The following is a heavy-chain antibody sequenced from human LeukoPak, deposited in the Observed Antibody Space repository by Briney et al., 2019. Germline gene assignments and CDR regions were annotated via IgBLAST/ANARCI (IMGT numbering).Heavy chain of an antibody. CDR1: DGSISSYY. CDR2: IYYSGST. V-gene: IGHV4-59*08. D-gene: IGHD1-26*01. J-gene: IGHJ4*02. CDR3: TRGGELMNF. Sequence: SETLSLTCTVSDGSISSYYWSWIRQPPGKGLEWIGYIYYSGSTNYNPSLKSRVAISIDASKNQFSLRLSSVTAADTAVYYCTRGGELMNFWGQGTLVTVSS.